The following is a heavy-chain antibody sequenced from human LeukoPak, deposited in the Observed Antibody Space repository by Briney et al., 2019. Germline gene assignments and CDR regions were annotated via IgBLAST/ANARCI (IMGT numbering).Heavy chain of an antibody. CDR1: GYTFTGYY. J-gene: IGHJ6*03. Sequence: ASVKVSCKASGYTFTGYYMHWVRQAPGQGLEWMGWMNPNSGNTGYAQKFQGRVTITRNTSISTAYMELSSLRSEDTAVYYCARGRMSYYYYMDVWGKGTTVTVSS. D-gene: IGHD1-14*01. V-gene: IGHV1-8*03. CDR2: MNPNSGNT. CDR3: ARGRMSYYYYMDV.